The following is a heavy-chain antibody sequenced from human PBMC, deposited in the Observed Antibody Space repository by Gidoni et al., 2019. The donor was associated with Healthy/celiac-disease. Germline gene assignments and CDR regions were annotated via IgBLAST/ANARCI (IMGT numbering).Heavy chain of an antibody. Sequence: QVQLQQWGAGLLKPSETLSLTCAVYGGSFRGYYCSWIRQPPGKGLGWIGEINHSGSTNYNPSLKSRVTISVDTSKNQFSLKLSSVTAADTAVYYCARGRAYYDFWSGYPFDPWGQGTLSPSPQ. CDR1: GGSFRGYY. J-gene: IGHJ5*02. D-gene: IGHD3-3*01. V-gene: IGHV4-34*01. CDR2: INHSGST. CDR3: ARGRAYYDFWSGYPFDP.